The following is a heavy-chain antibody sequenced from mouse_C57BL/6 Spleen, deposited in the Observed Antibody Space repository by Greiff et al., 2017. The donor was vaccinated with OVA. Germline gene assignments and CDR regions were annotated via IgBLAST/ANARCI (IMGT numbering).Heavy chain of an antibody. D-gene: IGHD2-4*01. Sequence: QVQLQQPGAELVRPGSSVKLSCKTSGYTFTSYWMDWVKQRPGQGLEWIGNIYPSDSETHYNQKFKDKATMTVDKSSSTAYLQLSSLTSEDSAVYYCALDYGGYWGQGTTLTVSS. CDR2: IYPSDSET. V-gene: IGHV1-61*01. J-gene: IGHJ2*01. CDR1: GYTFTSYW. CDR3: ALDYGGY.